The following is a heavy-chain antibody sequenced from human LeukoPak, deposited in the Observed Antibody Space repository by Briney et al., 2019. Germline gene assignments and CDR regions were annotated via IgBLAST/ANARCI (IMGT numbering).Heavy chain of an antibody. Sequence: SETLSLTCTVAGGSISSYYWSWIRQPPGKGLEWIGYIYYSGSTNYNPSLKSRVTISVDTSKNQFSLKLSSVTAADTAVYYCARDLTTTEFPPLFAYWGQGTLVTVSS. CDR1: GGSISSYY. CDR2: IYYSGST. CDR3: ARDLTTTEFPPLFAY. J-gene: IGHJ4*02. V-gene: IGHV4-59*01. D-gene: IGHD4-17*01.